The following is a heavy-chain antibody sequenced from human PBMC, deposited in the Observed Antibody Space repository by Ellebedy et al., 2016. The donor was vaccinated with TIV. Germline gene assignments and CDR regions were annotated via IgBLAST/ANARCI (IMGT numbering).Heavy chain of an antibody. D-gene: IGHD3-16*01. V-gene: IGHV4-34*01. CDR2: INHSGST. CDR3: ARGLATTFAIGAYYHYYMDV. J-gene: IGHJ6*03. Sequence: SETLSLTXAVYGGSFSAHYWTWIRQAPGKGLEWIGEINHSGSTNYNPSLRSRFTISADKSKNQFSLKLTSVTAADTAVYYCARGLATTFAIGAYYHYYMDVWGKGTTVTVSS. CDR1: GGSFSAHY.